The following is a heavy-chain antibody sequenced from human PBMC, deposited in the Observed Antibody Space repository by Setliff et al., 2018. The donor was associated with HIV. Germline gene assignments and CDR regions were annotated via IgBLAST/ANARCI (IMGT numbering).Heavy chain of an antibody. Sequence: ETLSLTCTVSGGSISSHYWSWVRQAPGKGLVWVSRVNSDGSSKTYADSVKGRFTISRDNSKNTLYLQMNSLRAEDTAVYYCAKDCGNNYYYYYGMDVWGQGTTVTVSS. V-gene: IGHV3-74*01. J-gene: IGHJ6*02. CDR3: AKDCGNNYYYYYGMDV. CDR1: GGSISSHY. CDR2: VNSDGSSK. D-gene: IGHD4-4*01.